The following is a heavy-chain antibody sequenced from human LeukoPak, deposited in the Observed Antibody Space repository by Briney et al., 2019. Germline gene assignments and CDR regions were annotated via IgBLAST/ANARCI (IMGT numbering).Heavy chain of an antibody. D-gene: IGHD6-13*01. CDR3: AKDFTPTYSSSWYPYNWFDP. Sequence: GGSRRLSCAASGFTFSSYAMSWVRQAPGKGLEWVSAISGSGGSTYYADSVKGRFTISRDNSKNTLYLQMNSLRAEDTAVYYCAKDFTPTYSSSWYPYNWFDPWGQGTLVTVSS. V-gene: IGHV3-23*01. CDR2: ISGSGGST. J-gene: IGHJ5*02. CDR1: GFTFSSYA.